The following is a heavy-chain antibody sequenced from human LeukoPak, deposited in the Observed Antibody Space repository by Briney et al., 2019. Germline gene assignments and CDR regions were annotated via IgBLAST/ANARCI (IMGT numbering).Heavy chain of an antibody. J-gene: IGHJ5*02. CDR1: GFTVSGSA. V-gene: IGHV3-73*01. D-gene: IGHD1-26*01. Sequence: GGSLRLSCAASGFTVSGSAIDSVRQASGKGREWVGRIKSKAISSATAYAASVKGRFTISRDDSKNPAYLQINRLKTEDTAVYYCAKDYEPLVGVHRWGDWFDPWGQGTLVTVSS. CDR2: IKSKAISSAT. CDR3: AKDYEPLVGVHRWGDWFDP.